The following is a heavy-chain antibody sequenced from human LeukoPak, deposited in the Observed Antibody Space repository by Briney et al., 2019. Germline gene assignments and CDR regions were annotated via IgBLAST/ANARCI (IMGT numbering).Heavy chain of an antibody. CDR1: GGSISSYY. V-gene: IGHV4-59*01. CDR3: ARDGSGAYWFDL. Sequence: SETLSLTCSVSGGSISSYYWSWIRQPPGKGLECIGYIYYSGSTNYNPSLKSRVTISLDTSKNQFPLKLSSVTAADTAVYYCARDGSGAYWFDLWGQGTLVTVSS. CDR2: IYYSGST. J-gene: IGHJ5*02. D-gene: IGHD1-26*01.